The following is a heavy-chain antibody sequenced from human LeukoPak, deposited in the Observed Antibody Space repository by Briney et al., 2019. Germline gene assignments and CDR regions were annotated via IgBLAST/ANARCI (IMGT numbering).Heavy chain of an antibody. CDR3: ARDYFDSSGLDY. V-gene: IGHV4-39*01. Sequence: SETLSLTCTVSGGSISSYYWGWIRQPPGKGLEWIGSIYSSGSTYYNPSLKSRVTISVDTSKNQFSLKLSSVTAADTALYYCARDYFDSSGLDYWGQGTLVTVSS. CDR2: IYSSGST. J-gene: IGHJ4*02. D-gene: IGHD3-22*01. CDR1: GGSISSYY.